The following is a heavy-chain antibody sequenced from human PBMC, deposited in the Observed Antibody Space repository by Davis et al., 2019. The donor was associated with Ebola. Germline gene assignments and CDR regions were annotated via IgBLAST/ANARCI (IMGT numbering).Heavy chain of an antibody. CDR2: IDPSDSYT. J-gene: IGHJ5*02. V-gene: IGHV5-10-1*01. CDR1: GYSFTSYW. CDR3: ERHVQRTPSSSSSP. Sequence: GESLKISCKGSGYSFTSYWISWVRQLPGKGLEWMGRIDPSDSYTNYSPSFQGHVTISADKSISTAYLQWSSLKASDTARYYLERHVQRTPSSSSSPWGQGTLVTVSS. D-gene: IGHD6-6*01.